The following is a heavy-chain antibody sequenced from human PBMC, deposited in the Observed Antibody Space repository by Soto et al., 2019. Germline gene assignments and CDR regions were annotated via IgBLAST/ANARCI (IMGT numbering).Heavy chain of an antibody. CDR2: IYHSGST. D-gene: IGHD7-27*01. V-gene: IGHV4-4*02. J-gene: IGHJ3*02. CDR1: GGSISSSNW. CDR3: AREQLGIEDDAFAI. Sequence: SETLSLTCAVSGGSISSSNWWSWVRQPPGKGLEWIGEIYHSGSTNYNPSLKSRVTISVDKSKNQFSLKLSSLRSEDTAVYYCAREQLGIEDDAFAIWGQGTMVTVSS.